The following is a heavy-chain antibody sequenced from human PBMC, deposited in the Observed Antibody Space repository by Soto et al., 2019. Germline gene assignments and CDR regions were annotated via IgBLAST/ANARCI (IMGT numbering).Heavy chain of an antibody. CDR1: GGSFSGYY. J-gene: IGHJ6*02. V-gene: IGHV4-34*01. D-gene: IGHD3-10*01. CDR3: ARDSRGYGSGSYSYYYYGMDV. CDR2: INHSGST. Sequence: SETLSLTCAVYGGSFSGYYWSWIRQPTGKGLEWIGEINHSGSTNYNPSLKSRVTISVDTSKNQFSLKLSSVTAADTAVYYCARDSRGYGSGSYSYYYYGMDVWGQGTTVTVSS.